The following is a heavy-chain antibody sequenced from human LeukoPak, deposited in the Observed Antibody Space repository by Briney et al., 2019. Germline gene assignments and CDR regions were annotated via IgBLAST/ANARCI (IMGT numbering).Heavy chain of an antibody. D-gene: IGHD6-6*01. CDR2: ISWNSGSI. CDR1: GFTFDDYA. V-gene: IGHV3-9*01. CDR3: ARAKTSIAARPPDY. J-gene: IGHJ4*02. Sequence: PGGSLRLSCAASGFTFDDYAMHWVRQAPGKGLEWVSGISWNSGSIGYADSVKGRFTISRDNAKNSLYLQMNSLRAEDTALYYCARAKTSIAARPPDYWGQGTLVTVSS.